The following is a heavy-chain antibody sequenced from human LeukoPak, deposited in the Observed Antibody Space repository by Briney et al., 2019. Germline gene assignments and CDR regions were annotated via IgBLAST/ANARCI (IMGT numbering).Heavy chain of an antibody. V-gene: IGHV5-51*01. CDR1: GYSFATYW. J-gene: IGHJ4*02. CDR2: IYPADSDT. D-gene: IGHD6-13*01. Sequence: GESLKISCKGSGYSFATYWIGWVRQMPGKGLEWMGIIYPADSDTRYSPSFEGQVTISADKSVSTAYLQWSSLKDSDTAMYYCARGGGSTWFDFWGQGTLVTVSS. CDR3: ARGGGSTWFDF.